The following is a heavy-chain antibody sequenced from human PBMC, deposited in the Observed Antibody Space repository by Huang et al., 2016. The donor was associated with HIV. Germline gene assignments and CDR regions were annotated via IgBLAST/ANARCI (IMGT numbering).Heavy chain of an antibody. D-gene: IGHD6-19*01. CDR1: GDSVSSHY. CDR3: VRDQGRLAVGGIDNWFDP. Sequence: QVRLQESGPGLVKPSETLSLSCTVSGDSVSSHYWGWIRHPPGKGLEWIGTVLDSGTTKYNPRLKSRITISVDTSKNGFSLNITSVSAADTAMYFCVRDQGRLAVGGIDNWFDPWGQGALVTVSS. CDR2: VLDSGTT. J-gene: IGHJ5*02. V-gene: IGHV4-59*02.